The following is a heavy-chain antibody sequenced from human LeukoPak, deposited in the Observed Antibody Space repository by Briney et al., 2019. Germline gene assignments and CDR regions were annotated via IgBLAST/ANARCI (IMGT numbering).Heavy chain of an antibody. CDR2: IRYDGSNE. CDR3: ARGLQLHDAFDI. V-gene: IGHV3-30*02. CDR1: GFSFSGYG. J-gene: IGHJ3*02. D-gene: IGHD5-18*01. Sequence: SGGSLRLSCAASGFSFSGYGMHWVRRAPGKGLEWVAFIRYDGSNEYYADSVKGRFTISRDDAKNSLYLQMNSLRAEDTAVYYCARGLQLHDAFDIWGQGTMVTVSS.